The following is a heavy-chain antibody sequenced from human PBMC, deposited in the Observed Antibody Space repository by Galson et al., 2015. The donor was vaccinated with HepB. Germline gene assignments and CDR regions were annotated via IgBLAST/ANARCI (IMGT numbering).Heavy chain of an antibody. J-gene: IGHJ4*02. CDR2: ISGSGGNT. Sequence: SLRLSCAASGFTFNDYAAHWVRQAPGKGLEWVSAISGSGGNTYYADSVKGRFTISRDNSKNTLYLQMNSLRAEDTAVYYCAKETDYGGPFDYWGQGTLVTVSS. V-gene: IGHV3-23*01. CDR1: GFTFNDYA. D-gene: IGHD4-23*01. CDR3: AKETDYGGPFDY.